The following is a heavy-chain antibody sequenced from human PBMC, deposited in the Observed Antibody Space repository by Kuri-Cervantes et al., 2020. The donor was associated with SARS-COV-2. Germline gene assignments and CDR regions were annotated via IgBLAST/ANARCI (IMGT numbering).Heavy chain of an antibody. CDR1: GYTFTSYD. J-gene: IGHJ5*02. D-gene: IGHD2/OR15-2a*01. CDR2: MNPTSGNT. CDR3: ARFPPHSTDDP. V-gene: IGHV1-8*02. Sequence: ASVKVSCKASGYTFTSYDINWVRQAPGQGLTWMGWMNPTSGNTGYAQKFQGRVTMTRDTSISTAYMELNRLRSDDTAVYYCARFPPHSTDDPWGQGTLVTVSS.